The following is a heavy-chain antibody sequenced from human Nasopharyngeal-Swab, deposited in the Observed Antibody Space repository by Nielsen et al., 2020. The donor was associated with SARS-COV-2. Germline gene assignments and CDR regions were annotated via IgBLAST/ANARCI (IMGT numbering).Heavy chain of an antibody. Sequence: WIRQPPGKGLEWIGEINHSGSTNYNPSLKSRVTISVDTSKNQFSLKLSSVTAADTAVYYCASGPTQQLVRDYWGQGTLVTVSS. CDR3: ASGPTQQLVRDY. CDR2: INHSGST. V-gene: IGHV4-34*01. J-gene: IGHJ4*02. D-gene: IGHD6-13*01.